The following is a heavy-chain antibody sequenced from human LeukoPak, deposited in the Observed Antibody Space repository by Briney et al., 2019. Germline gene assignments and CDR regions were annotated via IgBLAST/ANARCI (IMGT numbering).Heavy chain of an antibody. CDR1: GFTFSSYS. V-gene: IGHV3-21*01. CDR3: ASCARPPRGYSYGYDYYMDV. J-gene: IGHJ6*03. CDR2: ISSSSSYI. Sequence: GGSLRPSCAASGFTFSSYSMNWVRQAPGKGLEWVSSISSSSSYIYYADSVKGRFTISRDNAKNSLYLQMNSLRAEDTAVYYCASCARPPRGYSYGYDYYMDVWGKGTTVTVSS. D-gene: IGHD5-18*01.